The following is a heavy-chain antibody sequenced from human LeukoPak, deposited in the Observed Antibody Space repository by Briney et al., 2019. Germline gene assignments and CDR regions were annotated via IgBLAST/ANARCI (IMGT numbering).Heavy chain of an antibody. CDR3: ARLNWNDSY. D-gene: IGHD1-20*01. Sequence: GGSLRLSCAASGFTFNTYWMGWVRQAPGKGLEWMANINLDGSERYYVDSVKGRFTISRDNAKNSLYLQMNSLRAEDTAVYYCARLNWNDSYWGQGTLVTVSS. CDR1: GFTFNTYW. V-gene: IGHV3-7*05. J-gene: IGHJ4*02. CDR2: INLDGSER.